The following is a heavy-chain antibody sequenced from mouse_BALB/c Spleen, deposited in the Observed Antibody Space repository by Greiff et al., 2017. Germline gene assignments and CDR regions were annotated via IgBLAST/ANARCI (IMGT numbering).Heavy chain of an antibody. V-gene: IGHV3-5*02. CDR2: IYYSGTI. D-gene: IGHD2-2*01. CDR3: ARDRGYGYAMDY. CDR1: GISITTGNYR. J-gene: IGHJ4*01. Sequence: EVKLQESGPGLVKPSQTVSLTCTVTGISITTGNYRWSWIRQFPGNKLEWIGYIYYSGTITYNPSLTSRTTITRDTSKNQFFLEMNSLTAEDTATYYCARDRGYGYAMDYWGQGTSVTVSS.